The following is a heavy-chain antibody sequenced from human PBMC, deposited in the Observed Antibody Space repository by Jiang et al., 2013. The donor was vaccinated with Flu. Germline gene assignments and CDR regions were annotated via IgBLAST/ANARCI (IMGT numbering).Heavy chain of an antibody. D-gene: IGHD3-22*01. CDR1: GYTFTSYG. CDR2: ISAYNGNT. CDR3: ARDAGEGYYYDSSGYIGAFDI. Sequence: AEVKKPGASVKVSCKASGYTFTSYGISWVRQAPGQGLEWMGWISAYNGNTNYAQKLQDRVTMTTDTSTSTAYMELRSLRSDDTAVYYCARDAGEGYYYDSSGYIGAFDIWGQGTMVTVSS. J-gene: IGHJ3*02. V-gene: IGHV1-18*01.